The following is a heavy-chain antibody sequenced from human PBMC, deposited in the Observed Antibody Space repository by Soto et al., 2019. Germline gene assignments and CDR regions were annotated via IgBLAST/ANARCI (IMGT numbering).Heavy chain of an antibody. CDR3: ARESGGATATLDYYYFYMDV. CDR1: GDSFNDYY. D-gene: IGHD1-26*01. Sequence: VQLAQSGAEVKKPGASVKVSCKTAGDSFNDYYIHWVRQAPGQGLEWRGWINPNGGATKYAQKFQGRVTVPRDTSIRTVYMELSSLRSDDTAFYYCARESGGATATLDYYYFYMDVWGKGTTVIVSS. J-gene: IGHJ6*03. CDR2: INPNGGAT. V-gene: IGHV1-2*02.